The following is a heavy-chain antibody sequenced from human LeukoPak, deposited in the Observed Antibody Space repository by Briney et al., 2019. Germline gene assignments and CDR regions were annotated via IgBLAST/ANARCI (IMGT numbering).Heavy chain of an antibody. CDR2: INPNSGGT. V-gene: IGHV1-2*02. J-gene: IGHJ6*03. Sequence: ASVKVSCKASGYTFTAYYMHWVRQAPGQGLEWMGWINPNSGGTNYAQKFQGRVTMTRDTSISTAYMKLSRLRSDDTAVYYCARGPPTVAGSHYYYYYYMDVWGKGTTVTVSS. CDR3: ARGPPTVAGSHYYYYYYMDV. D-gene: IGHD6-19*01. CDR1: GYTFTAYY.